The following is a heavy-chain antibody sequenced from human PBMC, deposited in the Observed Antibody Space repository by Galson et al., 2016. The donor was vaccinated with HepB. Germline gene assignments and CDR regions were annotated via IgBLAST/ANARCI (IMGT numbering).Heavy chain of an antibody. CDR2: ISATGSRI. D-gene: IGHD1-14*01. V-gene: IGHV3-23*01. CDR3: AKNPTVTADANYAFDI. J-gene: IGHJ3*02. Sequence: SLRLSCAASGFTFSKFAISWVRQAPGKGLEWVSGISATGSRIYSADSVKGRFTISRDNSNNTLYLQMHSLRSEDTAVYYCAKNPTVTADANYAFDIWGQGTKVIVSS. CDR1: GFTFSKFA.